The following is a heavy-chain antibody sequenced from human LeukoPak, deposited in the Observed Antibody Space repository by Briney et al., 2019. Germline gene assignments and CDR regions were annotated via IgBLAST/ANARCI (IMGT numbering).Heavy chain of an antibody. Sequence: PGGSLRLSCAASGFTVSTNYVSWVRQAPGKGLEWVSVIYRSGSTCYADSVKGRFTISRDNSKNTLYLQMNRLRAEDTAVYYCARDSGHDAFDIWGQGTLVTVSS. V-gene: IGHV3-53*01. CDR2: IYRSGST. J-gene: IGHJ3*02. CDR1: GFTVSTNY. CDR3: ARDSGHDAFDI.